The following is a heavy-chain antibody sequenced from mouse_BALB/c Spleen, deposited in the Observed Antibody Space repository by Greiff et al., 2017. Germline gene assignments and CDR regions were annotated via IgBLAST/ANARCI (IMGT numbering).Heavy chain of an antibody. CDR3: ARFIYWYFDV. D-gene: IGHD1-1*01. V-gene: IGHV3-6*02. CDR1: GYSITSGYY. CDR2: ISYDGSN. Sequence: ESGPGLVKPSQSLSLTCSVTGYSITSGYYWNWIRQFPGNKLEWMGYISYDGSNNYNPSLKNRISITRDTSKNQFFLKLNSVTTEDTATYYCARFIYWYFDVWGAGTTVTVSS. J-gene: IGHJ1*01.